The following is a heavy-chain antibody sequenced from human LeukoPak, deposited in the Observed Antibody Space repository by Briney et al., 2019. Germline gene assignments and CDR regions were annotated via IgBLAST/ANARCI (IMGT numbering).Heavy chain of an antibody. Sequence: SETLSLTCTVSGGSISSSSYYWGWIRQPPGKGLEWIGSIYYSGSTYYNPSLKSRVTISVDTSKNQFSLKLSSVTAADTAVYYCARHGLRWANWFDPWGQGTLVTVSS. V-gene: IGHV4-39*07. CDR1: GGSISSSSYY. D-gene: IGHD4-23*01. CDR2: IYYSGST. J-gene: IGHJ5*02. CDR3: ARHGLRWANWFDP.